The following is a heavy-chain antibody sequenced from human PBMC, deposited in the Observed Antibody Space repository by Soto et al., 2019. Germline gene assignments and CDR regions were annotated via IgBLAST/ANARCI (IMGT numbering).Heavy chain of an antibody. CDR3: AREGGDRGSSILGAPYGMDV. J-gene: IGHJ6*02. CDR1: GGSISSYY. Sequence: SETLSLTCTVSGGSISSYYWSWIRQPPGKGLEWIGYIYYSGSTNYNPSLKSRVTISVDTSKNQFSLKLSSVTAADTAVYYCAREGGDRGSSILGAPYGMDVWGQGTTVTVSS. V-gene: IGHV4-59*01. CDR2: IYYSGST. D-gene: IGHD6-13*01.